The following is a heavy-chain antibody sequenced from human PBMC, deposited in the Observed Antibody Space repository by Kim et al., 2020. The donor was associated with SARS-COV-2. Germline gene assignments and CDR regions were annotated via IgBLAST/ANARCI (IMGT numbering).Heavy chain of an antibody. V-gene: IGHV4-59*01. CDR3: ARAQGSSWSYYYYGMDV. J-gene: IGHJ6*02. Sequence: LKSRVTKSVDTSKNQFSLKLSSVTAADTAVYYCARAQGSSWSYYYYGMDVWGQGTTVTVSS. D-gene: IGHD6-13*01.